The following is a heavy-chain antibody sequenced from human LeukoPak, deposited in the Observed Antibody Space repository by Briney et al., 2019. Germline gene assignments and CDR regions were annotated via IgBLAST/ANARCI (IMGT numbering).Heavy chain of an antibody. CDR1: GFTFSLYS. CDR2: ISSTSSYI. Sequence: TGGSLRLSCAASGFTFSLYSMNWVRQAPGKGLEWVSSISSTSSYIYYADSVKGRFTISRDNAKNSLYLQMNSLRAEDTAVYYCARLYYGSSGYYFGGFDYWGQGALVTVSS. CDR3: ARLYYGSSGYYFGGFDY. D-gene: IGHD3-22*01. J-gene: IGHJ4*02. V-gene: IGHV3-21*01.